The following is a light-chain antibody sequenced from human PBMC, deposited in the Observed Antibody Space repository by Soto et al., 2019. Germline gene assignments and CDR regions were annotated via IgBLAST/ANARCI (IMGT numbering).Light chain of an antibody. V-gene: IGKV1-5*01. J-gene: IGKJ2*01. CDR2: DAS. Sequence: DIQMPQSPSTLSASVGDRVTITCRASQSISSWLAWYQQKPGKAPKLLIYDASSLESGVPSRFSGSGSGTEFTLTISSLQPDDFATDDCQQYNRWVTFGQGTKLEIK. CDR3: QQYNRWVT. CDR1: QSISSW.